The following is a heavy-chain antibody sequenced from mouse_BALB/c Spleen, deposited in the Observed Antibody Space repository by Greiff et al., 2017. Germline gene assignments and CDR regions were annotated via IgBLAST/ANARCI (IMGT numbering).Heavy chain of an antibody. CDR3: ASPIYYDPAWFAY. CDR2: IWAGGST. CDR1: GFSLTSYG. Sequence: QVQLKQSGPGLVAPSQSLSITCTVSGFSLTSYGVHWVRQPPGKGLEWLGVIWAGGSTNYNSALMSRLSISKDNSKSQVFLKMNSLQTDDTAMYYCASPIYYDPAWFAYWGQGTLVTVSA. D-gene: IGHD2-4*01. J-gene: IGHJ3*01. V-gene: IGHV2-9*02.